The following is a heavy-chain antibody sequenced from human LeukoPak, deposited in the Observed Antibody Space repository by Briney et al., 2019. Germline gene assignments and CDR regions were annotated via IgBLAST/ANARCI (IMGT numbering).Heavy chain of an antibody. CDR1: GFTFSSYD. J-gene: IGHJ4*02. Sequence: GGSLRLSCEASGFTFSSYDMSWVRQAPGKGLEWVAAISGPAGSWDYADSVKGRFTVSRDNSKNTLFLQMNSLRAEDTATYYCAKKVGLVSAPLWYFDVWGQGTLVAVSS. D-gene: IGHD5/OR15-5a*01. V-gene: IGHV3-23*01. CDR2: ISGPAGSW. CDR3: AKKVGLVSAPLWYFDV.